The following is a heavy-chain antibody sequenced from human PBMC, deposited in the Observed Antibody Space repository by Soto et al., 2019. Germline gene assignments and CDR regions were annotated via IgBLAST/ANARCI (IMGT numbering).Heavy chain of an antibody. V-gene: IGHV3-15*07. CDR1: GFTFSNAW. J-gene: IGHJ4*02. D-gene: IGHD6-19*01. Sequence: GGSLRLSCAASGFTFSNAWMNWVRQAPGKGLEWVGRIKSKTDGGTTDYAAPVKGRFTISRDDSKNTLYLQMNSLKTEDTAVYYCTTDPEQQWLVLSNYWGQGTLVTVSS. CDR2: IKSKTDGGTT. CDR3: TTDPEQQWLVLSNY.